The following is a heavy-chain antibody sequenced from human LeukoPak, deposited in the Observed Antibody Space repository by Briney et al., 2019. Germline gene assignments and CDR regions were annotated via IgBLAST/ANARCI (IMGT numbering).Heavy chain of an antibody. V-gene: IGHV3-48*01. CDR2: ISSSSSTI. CDR1: GFTFSSYS. D-gene: IGHD3-22*01. CDR3: ARDFAYDSSGYYWGTKPALPYDY. Sequence: GGSLRLSCAASGFTFSSYSMNWVRQAPGKGLEWVSYISSSSSTIYYADSVKGRFTISRDDAKNSLYLQMNSLRAEDTAVYYCARDFAYDSSGYYWGTKPALPYDYWGQGTLVTVSS. J-gene: IGHJ4*02.